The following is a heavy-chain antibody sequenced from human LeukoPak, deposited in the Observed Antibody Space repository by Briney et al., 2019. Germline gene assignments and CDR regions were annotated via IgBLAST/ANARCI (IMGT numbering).Heavy chain of an antibody. Sequence: GGSLRLSCAASGFTYDDYAMRWVRQVPGKGLEWVSGISWNSGSIDYGDSVKGRFTITRDNAKNSLYLQMNSLRPEDTALYYCAKAIRLAVAGRGNAFDLWGQGTMVTVSS. CDR2: ISWNSGSI. D-gene: IGHD6-19*01. CDR1: GFTYDDYA. CDR3: AKAIRLAVAGRGNAFDL. V-gene: IGHV3-9*01. J-gene: IGHJ3*01.